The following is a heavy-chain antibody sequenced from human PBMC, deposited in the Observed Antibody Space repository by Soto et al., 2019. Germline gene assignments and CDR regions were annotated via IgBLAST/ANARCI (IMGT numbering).Heavy chain of an antibody. V-gene: IGHV1-58*01. CDR3: AADKLLWFGVPYYGMDV. CDR2: IVVGSGNT. CDR1: GFTFTSSA. Sequence: SVKVSCKASGFTFTSSAVQWVRQARGQRLEWIGWIVVGSGNTNYAQKFQERVTITRDMSTSTAYMELSSLRSEDTAVYYCAADKLLWFGVPYYGMDVWGQGTTVTVSS. D-gene: IGHD3-10*01. J-gene: IGHJ6*02.